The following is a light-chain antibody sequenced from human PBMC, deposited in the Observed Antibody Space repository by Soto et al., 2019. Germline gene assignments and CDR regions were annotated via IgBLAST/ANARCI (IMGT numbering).Light chain of an antibody. J-gene: IGKJ5*01. CDR1: QSVSSY. Sequence: EIVLTQSPGTLSLSPGERATLSCRASQSVSSYLAWYQQKPGQAPRLLIYDASNRATGIPARFSGSGSGTDFTLTISSLEPEDFAVYYCQQRYRWPPITFGQGTRLEIK. CDR3: QQRYRWPPIT. CDR2: DAS. V-gene: IGKV3-11*01.